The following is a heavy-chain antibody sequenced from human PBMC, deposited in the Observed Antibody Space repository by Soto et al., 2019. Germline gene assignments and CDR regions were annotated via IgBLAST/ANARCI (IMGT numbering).Heavy chain of an antibody. Sequence: SGPTLVNPTQTLTLTCTFSGFSLSTSGMCASWIRQPPGKALEWLALIDWDYDKYYSTSLKTRPTISKDTSKNQVVLTMTNMDPVDTATYYCARIRLRGYGMDVWGQGTTVTVS. CDR1: GFSLSTSGMC. J-gene: IGHJ6*02. V-gene: IGHV2-70*01. CDR3: ARIRLRGYGMDV. CDR2: IDWDYDK.